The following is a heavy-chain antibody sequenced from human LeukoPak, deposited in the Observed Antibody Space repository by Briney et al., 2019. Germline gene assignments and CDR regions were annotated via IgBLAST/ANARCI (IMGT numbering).Heavy chain of an antibody. J-gene: IGHJ3*02. CDR1: GFTVSSNY. D-gene: IGHD3-9*01. Sequence: GGSLRLSCAASGFTVSSNYMSWVRQAPGKGLEWVSVIYSGGSTYYADSVKGRFTISRDNSKNTLYLQMNSLRSDDTAVYYCARDPSNVLRYFDWLPKNDAFDIWGQGTMVTVSS. CDR3: ARDPSNVLRYFDWLPKNDAFDI. V-gene: IGHV3-53*05. CDR2: IYSGGST.